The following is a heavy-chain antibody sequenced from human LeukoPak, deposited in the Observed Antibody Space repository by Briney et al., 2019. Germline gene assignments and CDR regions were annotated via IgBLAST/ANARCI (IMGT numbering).Heavy chain of an antibody. J-gene: IGHJ6*02. Sequence: PPETLSLTCTVSGGSIRSYYWNWVRPPPGKGLEWIGYIYYRGSTNYNPSLKSRFTISVDSSKNQFSLKLSSVTAAATALYYWARLAQLYDYYFGMDVWGHGTTVTVSS. CDR2: IYYRGST. D-gene: IGHD5-18*01. CDR1: GGSIRSYY. V-gene: IGHV4-59*01. CDR3: ARLAQLYDYYFGMDV.